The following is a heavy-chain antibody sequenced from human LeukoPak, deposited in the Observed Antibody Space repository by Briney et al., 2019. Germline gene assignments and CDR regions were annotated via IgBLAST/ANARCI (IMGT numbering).Heavy chain of an antibody. D-gene: IGHD2-2*01. CDR1: GSTFSSHT. Sequence: GGSLRLSCAASGSTFSSHTMNWVRQAPGKGLEWVSYISSSSTTIHYADSVKGRFTISRDNAKNSLYLQMNSLRAEDTAVYYCARDGGYCSSTNCYLGVWGQGTMVTVSS. CDR3: ARDGGYCSSTNCYLGV. V-gene: IGHV3-48*01. CDR2: ISSSSTTI. J-gene: IGHJ3*01.